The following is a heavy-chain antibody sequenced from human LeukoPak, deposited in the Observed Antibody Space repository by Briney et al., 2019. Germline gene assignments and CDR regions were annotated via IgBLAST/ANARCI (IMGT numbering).Heavy chain of an antibody. J-gene: IGHJ4*02. Sequence: SETLTLTCTVSGGSISSYYWSWIRQPPGKGLEWIGYIYYSGSTNYNPSLKSRVTISVDTSKNQFSLELSSVTAADTAVYYCARGGVAAAGTFDYWGQGTLVIVSS. CDR2: IYYSGST. V-gene: IGHV4-59*01. CDR3: ARGGVAAAGTFDY. D-gene: IGHD6-13*01. CDR1: GGSISSYY.